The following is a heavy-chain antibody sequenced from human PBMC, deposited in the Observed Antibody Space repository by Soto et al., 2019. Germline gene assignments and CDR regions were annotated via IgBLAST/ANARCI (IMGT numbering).Heavy chain of an antibody. D-gene: IGHD6-19*01. J-gene: IGHJ4*02. CDR1: GFTLSDYY. Sequence: GGSLRLSCAASGFTLSDYYMSWIRQAPGKGLEWVSYISSSGSTIYYADSVKGRFTISRDNAKNSLYLQMNSLRAEDTAVYYCARTLLYSSGWLDYWGQGTLVTVSS. V-gene: IGHV3-11*01. CDR2: ISSSGSTI. CDR3: ARTLLYSSGWLDY.